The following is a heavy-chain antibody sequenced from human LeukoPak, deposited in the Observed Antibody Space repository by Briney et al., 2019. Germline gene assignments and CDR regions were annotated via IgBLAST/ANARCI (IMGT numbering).Heavy chain of an antibody. CDR3: AKECGDWSQTYYDYIWGSYRPRLGFDY. CDR1: GFTFSIYA. Sequence: PGGSLSLSCAASGFTFSIYAISWVRHAPGGGVECVSAICDSGGSTYYTHPVKGRFTISRDNSKNTLYLQMHRLRPGDTPLYYFAKECGDWSQTYYDYIWGSYRPRLGFDYWGQGTLVTVSS. D-gene: IGHD3-16*02. J-gene: IGHJ4*02. V-gene: IGHV3-23*01. CDR2: ICDSGGST.